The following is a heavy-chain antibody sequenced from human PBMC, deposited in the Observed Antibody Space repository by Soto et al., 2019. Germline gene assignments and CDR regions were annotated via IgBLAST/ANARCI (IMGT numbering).Heavy chain of an antibody. CDR1: GGSISSGGYY. J-gene: IGHJ6*02. CDR3: ARDTASSWYDYYYYYGMDV. Sequence: SETLSLTCTVSGGSISSGGYYWSWIRQHPGKGLEWIGYIYYSGSTYYNPSLKSRVTISVDKSKNQFSLKLSSVTAADTAVYYCARDTASSWYDYYYYYGMDVWGQGTTVTVSS. V-gene: IGHV4-31*03. CDR2: IYYSGST. D-gene: IGHD6-13*01.